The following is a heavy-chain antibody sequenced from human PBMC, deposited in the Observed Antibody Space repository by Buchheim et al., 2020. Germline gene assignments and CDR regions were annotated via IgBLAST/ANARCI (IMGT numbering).Heavy chain of an antibody. J-gene: IGHJ6*02. CDR2: ISSSSSTI. CDR1: GFTFSSYS. V-gene: IGHV3-48*04. D-gene: IGHD3-10*01. CDR3: ARDQPHYYGSGSYLSTYYYYYGMDV. Sequence: EVQLVESGGGLVQPGGSPRLSCAASGFTFSSYSMNWVRQAPGKGLEWVSYISSSSSTIYYADSVKGRFTISRDNAKNSLYLQMNSLRAEDTAVYYCARDQPHYYGSGSYLSTYYYYYGMDVWGQGTT.